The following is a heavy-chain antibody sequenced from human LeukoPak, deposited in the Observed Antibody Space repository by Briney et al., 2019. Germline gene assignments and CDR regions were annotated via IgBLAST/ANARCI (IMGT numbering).Heavy chain of an antibody. D-gene: IGHD3-16*02. CDR1: GYTFTSYG. J-gene: IGHJ4*02. CDR3: AFTMITFGGVIR. V-gene: IGHV1-18*01. Sequence: ASVKVSCKASGYTFTSYGISWVRQAPGQGLEWMGWISAYNGNTNYAQKLQGRVTMTIDTSTSTAYMELRSLRSDDTAVYYCAFTMITFGGVIRWGQGTLVTVSS. CDR2: ISAYNGNT.